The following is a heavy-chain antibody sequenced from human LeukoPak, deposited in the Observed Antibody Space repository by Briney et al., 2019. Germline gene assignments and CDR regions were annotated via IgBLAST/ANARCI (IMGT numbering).Heavy chain of an antibody. D-gene: IGHD6-13*01. CDR1: GFTFSSYS. CDR2: ISSSSSYI. V-gene: IGHV3-21*01. Sequence: GGSLRLSCAASGFTFSSYSMNWVRQAPGKGLEWVSSISSSSSYIYYADSVKGRFTISRDNAKNSLYLQMNSLRAEDTAVYYCARYSSSWITELDYWGQGTLVTVSS. J-gene: IGHJ4*02. CDR3: ARYSSSWITELDY.